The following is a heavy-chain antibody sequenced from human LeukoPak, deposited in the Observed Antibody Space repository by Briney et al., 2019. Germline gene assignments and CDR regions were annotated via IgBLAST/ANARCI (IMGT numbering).Heavy chain of an antibody. Sequence: GGSLRLSCAASGFTFSSYWMHWVRQAPGKGLVWVSRINTDGSSTSYADSVKGRFTISRDNAKNTLYLQMNSLRAEDTAVYYCATSAIPTVIGAFDIWGQGTMVTVSS. V-gene: IGHV3-74*01. D-gene: IGHD4-17*01. CDR3: ATSAIPTVIGAFDI. J-gene: IGHJ3*02. CDR2: INTDGSST. CDR1: GFTFSSYW.